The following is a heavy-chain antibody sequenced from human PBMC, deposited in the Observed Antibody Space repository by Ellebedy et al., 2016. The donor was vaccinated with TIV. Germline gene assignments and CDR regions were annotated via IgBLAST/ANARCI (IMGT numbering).Heavy chain of an antibody. CDR3: ARNSGFNIPPVDV. J-gene: IGHJ6*02. CDR1: GGTFSSYA. Sequence: AASVKVSCKASGGTFSSYAISWVRQAPGQGLEWMGWMNPNSGNTGYAQKFQGRVTMTRNTSISTAYMELSSLRSEDTAVYYCARNSGFNIPPVDVWGQGTTVTVSS. V-gene: IGHV1-8*02. CDR2: MNPNSGNT.